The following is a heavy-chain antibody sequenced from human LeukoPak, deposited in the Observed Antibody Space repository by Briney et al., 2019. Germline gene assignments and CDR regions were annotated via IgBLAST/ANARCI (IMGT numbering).Heavy chain of an antibody. CDR2: INHSGST. V-gene: IGHV4-34*01. J-gene: IGHJ4*02. CDR3: ARDQRHSSSSLPPRFDY. D-gene: IGHD6-6*01. Sequence: SETLSLTCAVYGGSFSGYYWSWIRQPPGKGLECIGEINHSGSTNYNPSLKSRVTMSVDTSKNQFSLKLSSVTAADKAVYYCARDQRHSSSSLPPRFDYWGQGTLVPVSS. CDR1: GGSFSGYY.